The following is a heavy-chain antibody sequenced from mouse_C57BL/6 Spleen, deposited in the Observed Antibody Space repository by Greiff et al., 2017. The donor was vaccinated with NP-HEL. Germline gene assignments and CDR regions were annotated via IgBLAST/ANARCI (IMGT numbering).Heavy chain of an antibody. CDR2: IHPSDSDT. CDR1: GYTFTSYW. V-gene: IGHV1-74*01. J-gene: IGHJ2*01. CDR3: AIGTTVVAQGLDY. Sequence: VQLHQPGAELVKPGASVKVSCKASGYTFTSYWMHWVKQRPGQGLEWIGRIHPSDSDTNYNQKFKGKATLTVDKSSSTAYMQLSSLTSEDSAVYYCAIGTTVVAQGLDYWGQGTTLTVSS. D-gene: IGHD1-1*01.